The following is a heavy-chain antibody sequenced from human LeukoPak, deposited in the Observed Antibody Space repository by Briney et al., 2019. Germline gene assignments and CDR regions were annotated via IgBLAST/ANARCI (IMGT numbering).Heavy chain of an antibody. D-gene: IGHD3-3*01. CDR1: GGTFSSYA. J-gene: IGHJ4*02. CDR2: IIPIFGTA. CDR3: ARGPTGRFLEWLLPFDY. V-gene: IGHV1-69*01. Sequence: SSVKVSCKASGGTFSSYAISWVRQAPGQGLEWMGGIIPIFGTANYAQKFQGRVTITADESTSTAYMELSSLRSEDTAVYCCARGPTGRFLEWLLPFDYWGQGTLVTVSS.